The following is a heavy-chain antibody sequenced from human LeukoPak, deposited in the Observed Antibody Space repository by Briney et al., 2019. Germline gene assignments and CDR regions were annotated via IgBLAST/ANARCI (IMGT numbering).Heavy chain of an antibody. D-gene: IGHD2-2*01. J-gene: IGHJ4*02. V-gene: IGHV3-23*01. CDR3: AKDRRYCSSTSCSPYYFDY. CDR1: GFTFSSYA. CDR2: ISGSGGST. Sequence: GGSLRLSCAASGFTFSSYAMGWVRQAPGKGLEWVSAISGSGGSTYYADSVKGRFTISRDNSKNTLYLQMNSLRAEDTAVYYCAKDRRYCSSTSCSPYYFDYWGQGTLVTVSS.